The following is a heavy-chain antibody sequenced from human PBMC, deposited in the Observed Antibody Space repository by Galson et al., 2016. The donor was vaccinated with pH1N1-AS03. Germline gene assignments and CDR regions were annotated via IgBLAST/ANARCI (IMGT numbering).Heavy chain of an antibody. Sequence: SLRLSCAASGFTFRTFSIYWVRQAPGKGLEYVSGISDNGINTYYADPVKARFTISRDKSKNTVYLKMSSLRTEDTAVYYCIKEGNRLQSRRSDAFDIWGQGTLVTVSS. CDR1: GFTFRTFS. V-gene: IGHV3-64D*06. J-gene: IGHJ3*02. CDR2: ISDNGINT. CDR3: IKEGNRLQSRRSDAFDI. D-gene: IGHD5-18*01.